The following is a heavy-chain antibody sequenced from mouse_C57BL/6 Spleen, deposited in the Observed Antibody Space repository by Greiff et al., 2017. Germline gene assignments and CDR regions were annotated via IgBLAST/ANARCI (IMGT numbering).Heavy chain of an antibody. J-gene: IGHJ4*01. V-gene: IGHV1-53*01. CDR3: ARCLYDYDENYYAMDY. D-gene: IGHD2-4*01. CDR2: INPSNGGT. Sequence: VKLQQPGTELVKPGASVKLSCKASGYTFTSYWMHWVKQRPGQGLEWIGNINPSNGGTNYNEKFKSKATLTVDKSSSTAYMQLSSLTSEDSAVYYCARCLYDYDENYYAMDYGGQGTSVTVSS. CDR1: GYTFTSYW.